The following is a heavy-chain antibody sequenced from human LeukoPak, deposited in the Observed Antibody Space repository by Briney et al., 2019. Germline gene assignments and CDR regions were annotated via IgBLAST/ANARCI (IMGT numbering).Heavy chain of an antibody. Sequence: GGSLRLSCAASGFTFSSYSMHWVRQAPGKGLEWVAVISYDGSNKYYADSVKGRFTISRDNSKNTLYLQMNSLRAEDTAVYYCARDLNYYGSGSPDYWGQGTLVTVSS. CDR2: ISYDGSNK. CDR3: ARDLNYYGSGSPDY. J-gene: IGHJ4*02. D-gene: IGHD3-10*01. V-gene: IGHV3-30-3*01. CDR1: GFTFSSYS.